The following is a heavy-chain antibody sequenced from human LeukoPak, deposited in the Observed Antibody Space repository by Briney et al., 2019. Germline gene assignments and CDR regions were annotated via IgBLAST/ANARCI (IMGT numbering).Heavy chain of an antibody. J-gene: IGHJ4*02. CDR2: ISSSGGST. CDR1: GFTFSSYA. D-gene: IGHD3-16*01. Sequence: GGSLRLSCSASGFTFSSYAMHWVRQAPGKGLEYVSAISSSGGSTYYADSVKGRFTISRDNSKNTLYLQMSSLRAEDTAVYYCVKGGYDYVWGSPPGYWGQGTLVTVSS. CDR3: VKGGYDYVWGSPPGY. V-gene: IGHV3-64D*06.